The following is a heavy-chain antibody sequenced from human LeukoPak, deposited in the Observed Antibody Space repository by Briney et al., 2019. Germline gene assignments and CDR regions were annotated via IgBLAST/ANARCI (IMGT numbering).Heavy chain of an antibody. J-gene: IGHJ3*02. CDR1: GGSISSYY. D-gene: IGHD3-3*01. Sequence: SETLSLTCTVSGGSISSYYWSWLRQPPGKGLEWIGYIYYSGSTNYNPSLKSRVTISVDTSKNQFSLKLSSVTAADTAVYYCARGETYYDFWSGYYTAFDIWGQGTMVTVS. CDR3: ARGETYYDFWSGYYTAFDI. V-gene: IGHV4-59*01. CDR2: IYYSGST.